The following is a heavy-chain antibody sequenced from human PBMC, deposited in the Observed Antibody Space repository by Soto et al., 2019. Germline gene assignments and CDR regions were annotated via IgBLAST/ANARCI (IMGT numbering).Heavy chain of an antibody. CDR2: IYYNGNT. D-gene: IGHD2-8*02. CDR1: GYSISTDSW. J-gene: IGHJ4*02. CDR3: TRKTTGNNPFDD. Sequence: QVHLRESGPGLVKPSDTLSLTCTVSGYSISTDSWWGWVRQPPGKGLEWIGYIYYNGNTHYNPSLKSRVPMAVDTSKTQFSLNLSSVTAVDTAVYYCTRKTTGNNPFDDWGQGTLVTVSS. V-gene: IGHV4-28*01.